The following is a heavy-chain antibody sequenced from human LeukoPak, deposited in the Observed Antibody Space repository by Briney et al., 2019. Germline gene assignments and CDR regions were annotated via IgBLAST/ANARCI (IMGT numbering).Heavy chain of an antibody. CDR1: GFTFTTYW. V-gene: IGHV3-74*03. CDR3: ARGREQVDTAMVYFDY. CDR2: INSDGSST. D-gene: IGHD5-18*01. J-gene: IGHJ4*02. Sequence: PGGSLRLSCAASGFTFTTYWMHWVRQAPGKGLVWVSRINSDGSSTTYADSVKGRFTISRDNAKNTLYLQMNSLRAEDTAVYYCARGREQVDTAMVYFDYWGQGTLVTVSS.